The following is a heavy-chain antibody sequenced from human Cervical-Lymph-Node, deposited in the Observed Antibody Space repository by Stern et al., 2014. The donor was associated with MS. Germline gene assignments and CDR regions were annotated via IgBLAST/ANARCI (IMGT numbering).Heavy chain of an antibody. D-gene: IGHD6-19*01. J-gene: IGHJ5*02. CDR2: TYHSGST. CDR3: ATLSGWFAGWFDP. CDR1: GGSISSSPYY. V-gene: IGHV4-39*02. Sequence: QLQLQESGPGVVKSSETLSLTCTVSGGSISSSPYYWGWIRQPPGKGLEWIGSTYHSGSTFYNPSLKSRVTLSVDTSRKHVSLRLISVTAADTAVYYCATLSGWFAGWFDPWGQGTLVIVSS.